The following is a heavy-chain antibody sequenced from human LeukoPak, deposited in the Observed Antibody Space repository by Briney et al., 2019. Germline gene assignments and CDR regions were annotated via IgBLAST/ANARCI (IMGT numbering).Heavy chain of an antibody. CDR2: IYYSGST. V-gene: IGHV4-59*01. CDR1: GGSISSYY. Sequence: PSETLSLTCTASGGSISSYYWSWIRQPPGKGLECIGYIYYSGSTNYNPSLKSRVTISVDTSKNQFSLKLSSVTAADTAVYYCARVDSSGWYYFDYWGQGTLVTVSS. CDR3: ARVDSSGWYYFDY. D-gene: IGHD6-19*01. J-gene: IGHJ4*02.